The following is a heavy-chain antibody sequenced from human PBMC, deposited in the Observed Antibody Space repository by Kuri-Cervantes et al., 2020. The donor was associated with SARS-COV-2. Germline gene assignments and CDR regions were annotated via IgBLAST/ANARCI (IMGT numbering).Heavy chain of an antibody. J-gene: IGHJ6*02. CDR2: TYYRSKWYN. V-gene: IGHV6-1*01. CDR3: ARGERIAARPSYGMDV. D-gene: IGHD6-6*01. CDR1: GDSVSSNSAA. Sequence: SETLSLTCAISGDSVSSNSAAWNWIRQSPSRGLEWLGRTYYRSKWYNDYAVSVKSRITINPDTSKNQFSLQLNSVTPGDTAVYYCARGERIAARPSYGMDVWGQGTTVTVSS.